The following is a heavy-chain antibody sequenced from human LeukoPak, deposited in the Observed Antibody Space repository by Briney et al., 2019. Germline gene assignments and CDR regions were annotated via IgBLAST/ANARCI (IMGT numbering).Heavy chain of an antibody. CDR3: AREHPLLIAVAGPGFDY. Sequence: GGSLRLSCTVSGFTVSTNSMSWVRQAPGKGLEWVSFIYSDNTHYADSVKGRFTISRDNAKNSLYLQMNSLRAEDTAIYYCAREHPLLIAVAGPGFDYWGQGTLVTVSS. V-gene: IGHV3-66*01. CDR1: GFTVSTNS. J-gene: IGHJ4*02. CDR2: IYSDNT. D-gene: IGHD6-19*01.